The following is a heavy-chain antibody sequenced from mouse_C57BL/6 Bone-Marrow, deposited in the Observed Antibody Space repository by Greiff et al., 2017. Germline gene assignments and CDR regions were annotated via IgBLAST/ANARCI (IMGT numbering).Heavy chain of an antibody. CDR2: INSDGGST. CDR1: EYEFPSHD. V-gene: IGHV5-2*01. D-gene: IGHD2-1*01. Sequence: EVKLMESGGGLVQPGESLKLSCESNEYEFPSHDMSWVRKTPEKRLELVAAINSDGGSTYYPDTMERRFIISRDTTKKTLYLQMSSLRSEDTALYYCARIRSVTYWYFDVWGTGTTVTVSS. J-gene: IGHJ1*03. CDR3: ARIRSVTYWYFDV.